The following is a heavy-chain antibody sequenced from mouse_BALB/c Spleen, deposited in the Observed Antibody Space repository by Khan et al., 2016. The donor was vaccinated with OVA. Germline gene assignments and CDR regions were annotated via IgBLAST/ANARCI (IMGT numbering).Heavy chain of an antibody. CDR3: ARDVWFAN. V-gene: IGHV5-6-5*01. J-gene: IGHJ3*01. Sequence: EVELVESGGGLVKPGGSLKLSCAASGFTFSNYGVSWVRQTPEKRLEWVASISSGDTTYYPDSVKGRFTISRDNARNILYLQMSSLRSEDTAMYYCARDVWFANWGQGTLVTVSA. CDR2: ISSGDTT. CDR1: GFTFSNYG.